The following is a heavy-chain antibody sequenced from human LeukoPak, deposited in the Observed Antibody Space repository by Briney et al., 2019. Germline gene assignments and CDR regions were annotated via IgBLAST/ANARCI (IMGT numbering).Heavy chain of an antibody. CDR2: INHSGST. Sequence: SETLSLTCAVYGGSFSGYYWSWIRQPPGKGLEWIGEINHSGSTNYNPSLKSRVTISVDTSKNQFSLKLSSVTAADTAVYYCARALRGYSYGYYYYYGMDVWGQGATVTVSS. CDR3: ARALRGYSYGYYYYYGMDV. CDR1: GGSFSGYY. V-gene: IGHV4-34*01. D-gene: IGHD5-18*01. J-gene: IGHJ6*02.